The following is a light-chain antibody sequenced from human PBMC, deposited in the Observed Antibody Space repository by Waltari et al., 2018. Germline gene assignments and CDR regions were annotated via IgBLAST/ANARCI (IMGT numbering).Light chain of an antibody. Sequence: DIQMTQSPSSLSPSVGDRVTMTCRESQGINNWLAWYQQVPGRAPKLLIYSASSLQSGVPSRFSGSGSGTNFTLTITSLQPEDFATYYCQQADSFPLTFGGGTKVEIK. CDR1: QGINNW. J-gene: IGKJ4*01. CDR2: SAS. CDR3: QQADSFPLT. V-gene: IGKV1-12*01.